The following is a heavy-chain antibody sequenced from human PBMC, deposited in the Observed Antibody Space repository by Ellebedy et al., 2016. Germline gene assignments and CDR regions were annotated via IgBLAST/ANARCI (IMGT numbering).Heavy chain of an antibody. CDR1: GGSISSYY. CDR3: ARGLFFGSGTLHFDY. Sequence: SETLSLTCTVSGGSISSYYWSWIRQPPGKGLEWIGYIYYSGSTYYNPSLNSRLTISAGTSKNQFSLDLSSVTGADTAVYYCARGLFFGSGTLHFDYWGQGTLVTVSS. D-gene: IGHD3-10*01. J-gene: IGHJ4*02. V-gene: IGHV4-59*12. CDR2: IYYSGST.